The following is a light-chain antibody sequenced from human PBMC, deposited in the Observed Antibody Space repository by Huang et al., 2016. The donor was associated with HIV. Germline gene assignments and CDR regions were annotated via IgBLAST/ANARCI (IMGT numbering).Light chain of an antibody. CDR3: QQYSDSPFT. V-gene: IGKV3-20*01. Sequence: IVLTQTPGTLSLSPGERATLSCRPRQSVTNSYLAWYQHRPGQAPRLLIDGASSRATGVPDRFSGSGSGTDFTLTITRLEPEDFGVYYCQQYSDSPFTFGGGTKVEIK. J-gene: IGKJ4*01. CDR1: QSVTNSY. CDR2: GAS.